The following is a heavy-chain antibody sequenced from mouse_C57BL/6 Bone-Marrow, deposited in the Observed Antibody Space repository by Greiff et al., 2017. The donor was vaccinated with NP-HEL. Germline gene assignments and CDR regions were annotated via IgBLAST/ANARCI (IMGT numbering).Heavy chain of an antibody. V-gene: IGHV1-77*01. J-gene: IGHJ2*01. D-gene: IGHD2-1*01. Sequence: VQLQESGAELVKPGASVKISCKASGYTFTDYYINWVKQRPGQGLEWIGKIGPGSGSTYYNEKFKGKAPLTADKSSSKAYMQRSSLTSEDSAVYFWARPYGNFYVDYWGQGTTLTVSS. CDR2: IGPGSGST. CDR1: GYTFTDYY. CDR3: ARPYGNFYVDY.